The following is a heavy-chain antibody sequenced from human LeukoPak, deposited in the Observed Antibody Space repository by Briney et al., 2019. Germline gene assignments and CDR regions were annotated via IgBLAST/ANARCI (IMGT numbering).Heavy chain of an antibody. CDR3: ARSSGYDPYYFDY. V-gene: IGHV3-53*04. CDR1: GFPVSSNY. CDR2: IYSGGST. Sequence: GGSLRLSCAASGFPVSSNYMSSVRQAPGKGLEWVSVIYSGGSTYYADSVKGRFTISRHNSKNTLYLQMNRLRAEDTAVYYCARSSGYDPYYFDYWGQGTLVTVSS. D-gene: IGHD3-22*01. J-gene: IGHJ4*02.